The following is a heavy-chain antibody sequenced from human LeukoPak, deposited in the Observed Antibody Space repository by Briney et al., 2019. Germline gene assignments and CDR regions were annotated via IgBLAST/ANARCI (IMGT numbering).Heavy chain of an antibody. CDR3: ARNKMDTAMVKIYYYMDV. D-gene: IGHD5-18*01. Sequence: GGSLRLSCTASGFTFDDYGMSWVRQAPGKGLEWVSGINWNGGSTVYADSVKGRFTISRDNAKNSLYLQMNSLRAEDTALYYCARNKMDTAMVKIYYYMDVWGKGTTVTVSS. V-gene: IGHV3-20*04. J-gene: IGHJ6*03. CDR1: GFTFDDYG. CDR2: INWNGGST.